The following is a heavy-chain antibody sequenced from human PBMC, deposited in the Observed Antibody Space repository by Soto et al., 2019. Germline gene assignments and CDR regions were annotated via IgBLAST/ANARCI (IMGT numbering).Heavy chain of an antibody. J-gene: IGHJ5*02. CDR3: ARESVVVVPAAYNWFDP. D-gene: IGHD2-2*01. Sequence: GGSLRLSCAASGFTFSSYSMNWVRQAPGKGLEWVSYISSSSSTIYYADSVKGRFTISRDNAKNSLYLQMNSLRDEDTAVYYCARESVVVVPAAYNWFDPWGQGTLVTVSS. CDR1: GFTFSSYS. CDR2: ISSSSSTI. V-gene: IGHV3-48*02.